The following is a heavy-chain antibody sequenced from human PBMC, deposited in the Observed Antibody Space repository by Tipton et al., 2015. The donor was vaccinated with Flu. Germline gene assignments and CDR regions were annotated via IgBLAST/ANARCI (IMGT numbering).Heavy chain of an antibody. CDR3: ARDLGLELLGLFDY. V-gene: IGHV3-33*08. J-gene: IGHJ4*02. D-gene: IGHD1-7*01. CDR1: GFTVSSNY. CDR2: IWYDGSNK. Sequence: SLRLSCAASGFTVSSNYMSWVRQAPGKGLEWVAVIWYDGSNKYYADSVKGRFTISRDNSKNTLYLQMNSLRAEDTAVYYCARDLGLELLGLFDYWGQGTLVTVSS.